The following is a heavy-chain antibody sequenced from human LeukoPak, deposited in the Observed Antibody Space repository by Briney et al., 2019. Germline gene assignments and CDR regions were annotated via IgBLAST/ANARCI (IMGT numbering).Heavy chain of an antibody. V-gene: IGHV3-49*04. CDR1: GFTFGYHA. D-gene: IGHD2-2*01. CDR3: TRDIVSISQPYYFDY. CDR2: IRSQAYSGTT. Sequence: GGSLRPSCTASGFTFGYHAVIWVRQAPGRGLEWVGFIRSQAYSGTTEYATSVKDRFTISRDDSKSIAYLQMNSLKTEDTAVYYCTRDIVSISQPYYFDYWGQGTLVTVSS. J-gene: IGHJ4*02.